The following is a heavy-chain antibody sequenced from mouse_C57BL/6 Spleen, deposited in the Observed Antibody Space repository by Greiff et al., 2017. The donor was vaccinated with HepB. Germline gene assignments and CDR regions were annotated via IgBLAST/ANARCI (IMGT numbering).Heavy chain of an antibody. Sequence: VQLQQSGAELVKPGASVKISCKASGYAFSSYWMNWVKQRPGKGLEWIGQIYPGDGDTNYNGKFKGKATLTADKSSSTAYMQLSSLTSEDSAVYFGARDSNYYAMDYWGQGTSVTVSS. J-gene: IGHJ4*01. CDR3: ARDSNYYAMDY. D-gene: IGHD2-5*01. CDR2: IYPGDGDT. CDR1: GYAFSSYW. V-gene: IGHV1-80*01.